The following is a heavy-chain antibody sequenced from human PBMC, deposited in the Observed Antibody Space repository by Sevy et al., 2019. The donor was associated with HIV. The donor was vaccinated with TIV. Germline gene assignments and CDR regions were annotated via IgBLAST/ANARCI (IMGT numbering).Heavy chain of an antibody. CDR3: ARDWAPGYYYDAIGVKRDYYFDY. Sequence: ASVKVSCKASDYTFSTQGFNWVRQAPGQVLEWIGWISAYNGNTKYAQKFQGRVTMTTDTSTSTAYMELRSLTSDDTAGYYCARDWAPGYYYDAIGVKRDYYFDYWGQGTLVTVSS. CDR1: DYTFSTQG. D-gene: IGHD3-22*01. CDR2: ISAYNGNT. J-gene: IGHJ4*02. V-gene: IGHV1-18*01.